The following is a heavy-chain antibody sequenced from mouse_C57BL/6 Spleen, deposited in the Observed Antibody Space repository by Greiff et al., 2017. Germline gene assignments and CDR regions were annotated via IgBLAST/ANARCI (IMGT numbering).Heavy chain of an antibody. CDR2: IDPSDSYT. CDR1: GYTFTSYW. Sequence: QVQLQQPGAELVMPGASVKLSCKASGYTFTSYWMHWVKQRPGQGLEWIGEIDPSDSYTNYNQQFKGKSTLTVDKYYRTAYMQLSSLTSEDSAVSYCASNGLGRRWYFDVWGTGTTVTVSS. V-gene: IGHV1-69*01. D-gene: IGHD4-1*01. J-gene: IGHJ1*03. CDR3: ASNGLGRRWYFDV.